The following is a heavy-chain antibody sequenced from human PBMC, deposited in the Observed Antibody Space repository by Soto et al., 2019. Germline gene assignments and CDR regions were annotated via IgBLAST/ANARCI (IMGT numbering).Heavy chain of an antibody. D-gene: IGHD3-3*01. CDR3: ARGGGDFWSGYYNY. Sequence: SETLSLTCAVYGGSFSGYYWSWIRQPPGKGLEWIGEINHSGSTNYNPSLKSRVTISVDTSKNQFSLKLSSVTAADTAVYYCARGGGDFWSGYYNYWGQGTLVTVSS. J-gene: IGHJ4*02. V-gene: IGHV4-34*09. CDR2: INHSGST. CDR1: GGSFSGYY.